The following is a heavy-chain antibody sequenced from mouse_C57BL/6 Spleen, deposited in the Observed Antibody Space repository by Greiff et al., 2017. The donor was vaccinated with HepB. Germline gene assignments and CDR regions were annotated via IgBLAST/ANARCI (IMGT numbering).Heavy chain of an antibody. CDR1: GYAFSSSW. CDR3: ARGMVGFAY. J-gene: IGHJ3*01. Sequence: VQLKESGPELVKPGASVKISCKASGYAFSSSWMNWVKQRPGKGLEWIGRIYPGDGDTNYNGKFKGKATLTADKSSSTAYMQLSSLTSEDSAVYFCARGMVGFAYWGQGTLVTVSA. CDR2: IYPGDGDT. V-gene: IGHV1-82*01. D-gene: IGHD1-1*02.